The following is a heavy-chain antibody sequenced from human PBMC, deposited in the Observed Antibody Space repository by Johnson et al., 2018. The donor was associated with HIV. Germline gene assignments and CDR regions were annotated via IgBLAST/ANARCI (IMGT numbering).Heavy chain of an antibody. CDR3: AKVWYYYGSGSAFDI. CDR1: GFTFDDYG. V-gene: IGHV3-20*04. CDR2: INWNGGST. J-gene: IGHJ3*02. D-gene: IGHD3-10*01. Sequence: VQLVESGGGLIQPGGSLRLSCAASGFTFDDYGMSWVRQAPGKGLEWVSGINWNGGSTGYADSVKGRFTISRDNAKNSLYLQMNSLRAEDTAVYYCAKVWYYYGSGSAFDIWGQGTMVTVSS.